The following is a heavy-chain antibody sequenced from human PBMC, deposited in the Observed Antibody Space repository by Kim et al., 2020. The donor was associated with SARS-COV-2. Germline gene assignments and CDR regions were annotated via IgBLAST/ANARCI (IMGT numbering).Heavy chain of an antibody. J-gene: IGHJ4*02. D-gene: IGHD6-13*01. Sequence: DSGKGRFTISSAKSKNTLYLQRNSLRAEDTAVYYCAKKGGTYSSSWPEDYWGQGTLVTVSS. CDR3: AKKGGTYSSSWPEDY. V-gene: IGHV3-23*01.